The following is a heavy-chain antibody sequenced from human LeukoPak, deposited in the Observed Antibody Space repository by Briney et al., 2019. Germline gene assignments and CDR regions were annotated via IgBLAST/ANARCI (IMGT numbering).Heavy chain of an antibody. J-gene: IGHJ4*02. CDR2: IDPNSGGT. Sequence: ASVKVSCKASGYTFTGCYMHWVRQAPGQGLEWMGWIDPNSGGTNYAQKFQGRVTMTRDTSISTAYMELSRLRSDDTAVYYCARGGITMIVVATFDYWGQGTLVTVSS. V-gene: IGHV1-2*02. CDR3: ARGGITMIVVATFDY. D-gene: IGHD3-22*01. CDR1: GYTFTGCY.